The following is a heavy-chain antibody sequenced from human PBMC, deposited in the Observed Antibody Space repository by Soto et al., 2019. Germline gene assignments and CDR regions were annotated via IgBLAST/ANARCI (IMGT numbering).Heavy chain of an antibody. D-gene: IGHD3-3*01. J-gene: IGHJ5*02. Sequence: PSETLSLTCTVSGGSVSSGSYYWSWIRQPPGKGLEWIGYIYYSGSTNYNPSLKSRVTISVDTSKNQFSLKLSSVTAADTAVYYCARLPGDTVFGEGWFDPWGQGTLDTVA. CDR3: ARLPGDTVFGEGWFDP. V-gene: IGHV4-61*01. CDR1: GGSVSSGSYY. CDR2: IYYSGST.